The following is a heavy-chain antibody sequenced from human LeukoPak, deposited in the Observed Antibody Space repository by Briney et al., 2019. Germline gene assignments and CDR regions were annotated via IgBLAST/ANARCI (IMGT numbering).Heavy chain of an antibody. CDR1: GGSISSYY. CDR2: IYYSGST. Sequence: PSETLSLTCTVSGGSISSYYWSWIRQPPGKGLEWIGYIYYSGSTNYNPSLKSRVTISVDTSKNQFSLKLSSVTAADTAVYYCARSYSRNWYRFGYGHWGQGTLVTVSP. D-gene: IGHD6-13*01. CDR3: ARSYSRNWYRFGYGH. J-gene: IGHJ4*02. V-gene: IGHV4-59*08.